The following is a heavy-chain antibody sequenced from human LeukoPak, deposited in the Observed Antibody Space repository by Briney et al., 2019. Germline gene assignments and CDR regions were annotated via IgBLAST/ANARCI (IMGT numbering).Heavy chain of an antibody. CDR3: ARDDSDYVWGSYRPGFDY. CDR1: GFTFSDYY. J-gene: IGHJ4*02. D-gene: IGHD3-16*02. CDR2: ISSSGSTI. Sequence: GGSLRLSRAASGFTFSDYYMSWIRQAPGKGREGVSYISSSGSTIYYADSLKGRFTISRDNAKNSLSLHINSLRAEDTAVYYCARDDSDYVWGSYRPGFDYWGQGTLVTVSS. V-gene: IGHV3-11*01.